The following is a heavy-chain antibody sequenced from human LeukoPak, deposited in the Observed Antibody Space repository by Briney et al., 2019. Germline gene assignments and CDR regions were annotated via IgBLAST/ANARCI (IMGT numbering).Heavy chain of an antibody. CDR1: GFTFSSYA. D-gene: IGHD3-3*01. CDR2: IWGSGGST. Sequence: GGSLRPSFAASGFTFSSYAMSWGRQAPGEGLEWVSAIWGSGGSTYYADSVKGRFTISRDNSKNTLYLQMNSLRAEDTAVYYCARDQVTIFGVVITDYFDYWGQGTLVTVSS. J-gene: IGHJ4*02. CDR3: ARDQVTIFGVVITDYFDY. V-gene: IGHV3-23*01.